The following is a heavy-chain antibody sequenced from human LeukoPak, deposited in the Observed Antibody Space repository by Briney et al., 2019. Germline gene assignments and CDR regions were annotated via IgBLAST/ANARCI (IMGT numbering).Heavy chain of an antibody. J-gene: IGHJ4*02. Sequence: GGSLRLSCAASGFTFSTYSMNWVRQAPGKGLEWISYLSTSSSTIYYAESVKGRFTISRDNSKNTLYLRMNSLRAEDTAVYYCAVGQQLGDYFDYWGQGTLVTVSS. D-gene: IGHD6-13*01. CDR1: GFTFSTYS. V-gene: IGHV3-48*01. CDR3: AVGQQLGDYFDY. CDR2: LSTSSSTI.